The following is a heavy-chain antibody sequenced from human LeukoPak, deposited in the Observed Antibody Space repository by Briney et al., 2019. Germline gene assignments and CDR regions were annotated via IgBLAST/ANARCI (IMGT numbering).Heavy chain of an antibody. CDR2: IIPIFGTA. V-gene: IGHV1-69*06. D-gene: IGHD3-22*01. J-gene: IGHJ4*02. CDR3: ARGTYYYDSSGAFDY. CDR1: GGTFSSYA. Sequence: SVKVSCKASGGTFSSYAISWVRQAPGQGLEWMGGIIPIFGTANYAQKFQGRVTITADKSTSTAYMELSSLRSEDTAVYYCARGTYYYDSSGAFDYWGQGTLVTVSS.